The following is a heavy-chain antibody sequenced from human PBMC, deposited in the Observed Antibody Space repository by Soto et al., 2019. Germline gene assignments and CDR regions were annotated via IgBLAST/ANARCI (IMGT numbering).Heavy chain of an antibody. CDR1: GGSISSYY. V-gene: IGHV4-59*08. CDR3: ARGGWRLIDY. D-gene: IGHD2-21*02. J-gene: IGHJ4*02. CDR2: TYYSGST. Sequence: QVQLQESGPGLVKPSETLSLTCTVSGGSISSYYWSWIRQPPGKGLEWIGYTYYSGSTNYNPSLKXRVTISVDTSKNQFSLKLSSVTAADTAVYYCARGGWRLIDYWGQGTLVTVSS.